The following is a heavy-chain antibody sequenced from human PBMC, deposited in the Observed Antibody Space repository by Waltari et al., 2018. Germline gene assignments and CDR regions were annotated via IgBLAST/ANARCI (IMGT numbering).Heavy chain of an antibody. V-gene: IGHV3-30*02. CDR3: ARERRGYYAEY. CDR2: ITYDGSNK. Sequence: QVQLPRSGGGWVQPGGSRRLSCAASGFTFSDYAMHWVRQAPGKGLEWVTLITYDGSNKYYADSVKGRFTISRDDSKNTLHLQMNSLRDEDTAIYYCARERRGYYAEYWGQGTLVTVSS. J-gene: IGHJ4*02. CDR1: GFTFSDYA.